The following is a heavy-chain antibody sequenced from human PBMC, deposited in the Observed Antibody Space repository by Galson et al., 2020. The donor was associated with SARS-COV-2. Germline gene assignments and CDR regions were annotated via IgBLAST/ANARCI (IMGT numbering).Heavy chain of an antibody. CDR2: IDWDDDK. CDR1: GFSLSTSGMC. J-gene: IGHJ4*02. Sequence: SGPTLVKPTQTLTLTCTFSGFSLSTSGMCVSWIRQPPGKALEWFALIDWDDDKYYSTSLKTRPTISKDTSKNQVVLTMTNMDPVDTATYYCARITYDILTGYYKGFDYWGQGTLVTVSS. V-gene: IGHV2-70*01. CDR3: ARITYDILTGYYKGFDY. D-gene: IGHD3-9*01.